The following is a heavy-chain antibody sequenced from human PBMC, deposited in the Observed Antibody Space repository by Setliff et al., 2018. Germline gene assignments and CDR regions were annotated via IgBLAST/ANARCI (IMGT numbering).Heavy chain of an antibody. CDR1: GYTFTSYG. J-gene: IGHJ6*02. V-gene: IGHV1-18*01. D-gene: IGHD1-26*01. CDR3: ARDRREWELPYYYYGMDV. CDR2: ISVYNGNT. Sequence: ASVKVSCKASGYTFTSYGITWVRQAPGRGVEWMGWISVYNGNTNYAQKLQGRVTMTTDTSTSTAYMELRSLRSDDTAVYYCARDRREWELPYYYYGMDVWGQGTTVTVSS.